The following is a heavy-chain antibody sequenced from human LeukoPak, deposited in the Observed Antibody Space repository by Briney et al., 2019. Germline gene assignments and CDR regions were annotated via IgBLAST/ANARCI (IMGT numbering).Heavy chain of an antibody. V-gene: IGHV7-4-1*02. Sequence: GASVKVSCKASGYTFTSYDITWVRQAPGQGLEWMGWINTNTGSPTYAQGFTGRFVFSLDTSVSTAYLQINSLKPEDTAVYYCAREGPNGLPPRDYWGQGTLVTVSS. CDR2: INTNTGSP. D-gene: IGHD2-8*01. CDR3: AREGPNGLPPRDY. J-gene: IGHJ4*02. CDR1: GYTFTSYD.